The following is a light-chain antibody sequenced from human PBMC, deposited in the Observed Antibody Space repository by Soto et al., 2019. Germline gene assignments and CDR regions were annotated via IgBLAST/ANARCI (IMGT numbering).Light chain of an antibody. Sequence: QSVLTQPPSASGSPGQSVAISCTGTSSDVGGYNYVSWYQQHPGKAPKLMIYEVNKRPSGVPDRFSGSKSGNTASLTVSGLQAEDEADYYCQSYDSSLRGSVFGTGTKVTVL. CDR2: EVN. CDR3: QSYDSSLRGSV. V-gene: IGLV2-8*01. CDR1: SSDVGGYNY. J-gene: IGLJ1*01.